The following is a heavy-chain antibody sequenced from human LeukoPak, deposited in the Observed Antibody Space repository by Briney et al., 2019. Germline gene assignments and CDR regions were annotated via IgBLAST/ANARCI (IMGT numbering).Heavy chain of an antibody. CDR1: GGSISSSSYY. V-gene: IGHV4-39*01. CDR3: ARQPDYYGSGKGYFDY. J-gene: IGHJ4*02. CDR2: IYYSGST. D-gene: IGHD3-10*01. Sequence: SQTLSLTCTVSGGSISSSSYYWGWIRQPPGKGLEWIGSIYYSGSTYYNPSLKSRVTISVDTSKNQFSLKLSSVTAADTAVYYCARQPDYYGSGKGYFDYWGQGTLVTVSS.